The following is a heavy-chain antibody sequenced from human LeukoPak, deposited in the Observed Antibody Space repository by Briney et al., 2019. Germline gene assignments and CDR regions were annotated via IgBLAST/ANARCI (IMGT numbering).Heavy chain of an antibody. CDR3: ARAYDTSATPDY. D-gene: IGHD3-22*01. CDR2: ISYDGSNK. Sequence: PGGSLRLSCAASGFTFSSYAIHWVRQAPGKGLEWVAVISYDGSNKYYADSVKGRSSISRDNSKNTLYLQMNSLRAEDTAVYYCARAYDTSATPDYWGQGTLVTVSS. CDR1: GFTFSSYA. V-gene: IGHV3-30-3*01. J-gene: IGHJ4*02.